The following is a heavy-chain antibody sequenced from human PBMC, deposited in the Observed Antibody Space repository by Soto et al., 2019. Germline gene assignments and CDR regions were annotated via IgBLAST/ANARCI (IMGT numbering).Heavy chain of an antibody. Sequence: QITLKESGPTLVKPTQTLTLTCTFSGFSLSTSGEGVGWIRQPPGKALEWLALIYWDDDKRYSPFLKSRLTITKDTSKNQVVLTMTTMDPVDTATYYCAHKGGRGAGMDVWGQGTTVTVSS. CDR2: IYWDDDK. V-gene: IGHV2-5*02. D-gene: IGHD2-15*01. CDR3: AHKGGRGAGMDV. J-gene: IGHJ6*02. CDR1: GFSLSTSGEG.